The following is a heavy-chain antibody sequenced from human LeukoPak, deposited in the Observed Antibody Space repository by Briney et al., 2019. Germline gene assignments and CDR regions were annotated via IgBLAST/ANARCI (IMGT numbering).Heavy chain of an antibody. CDR1: GYTFTGYY. CDR2: INPNNGDT. CDR3: ARTRDSSGYSWNYFDY. Sequence: ASVKVSCEASGYTFTGYYMHWVRQAPGQGLEWMGWINPNNGDTNYAQKFQGRVTMTRDTSISTAYMELSKLRSDDTAVYYCARTRDSSGYSWNYFDYWGQGTLVTVSS. J-gene: IGHJ4*02. V-gene: IGHV1-2*02. D-gene: IGHD3-22*01.